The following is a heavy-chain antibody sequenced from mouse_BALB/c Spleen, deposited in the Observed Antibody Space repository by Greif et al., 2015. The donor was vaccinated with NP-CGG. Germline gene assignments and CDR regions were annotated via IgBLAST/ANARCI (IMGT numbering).Heavy chain of an antibody. Sequence: EVQLQESGGGLVQPGGSMKLSCVASGFTFSSYWMSWVRQSPEKGLEWVAEIRLKSDYYATHYAESVKGKFTISRDDSKSRLYLQMNSLRAEDTGIYYCTSNWDGYWGQGTTLTVSS. CDR1: GFTFSSYW. J-gene: IGHJ2*01. D-gene: IGHD4-1*01. CDR3: TSNWDGY. V-gene: IGHV6-6*02. CDR2: IRLKSDYYAT.